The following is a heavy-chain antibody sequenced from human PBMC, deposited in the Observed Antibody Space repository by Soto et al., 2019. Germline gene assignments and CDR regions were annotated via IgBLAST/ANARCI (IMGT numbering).Heavy chain of an antibody. J-gene: IGHJ4*02. CDR1: GYTFTSYG. CDR3: ARGRYGDY. D-gene: IGHD1-1*01. Sequence: QVHLVQSGAEVKKPGASVKVSCKASGYTFTSYGITWVRQAPGQGLEWMGWISAHNGNTDYAQKLQGRVIVTRDTSTSTAYMELRRMISDDTAVYDWARGRYGDYWGQGALVTVTS. V-gene: IGHV1-18*01. CDR2: ISAHNGNT.